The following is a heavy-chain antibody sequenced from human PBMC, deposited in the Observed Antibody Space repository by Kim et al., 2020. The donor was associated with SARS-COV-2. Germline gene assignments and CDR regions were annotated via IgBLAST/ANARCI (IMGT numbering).Heavy chain of an antibody. CDR1: GYSFTNHA. D-gene: IGHD2-8*01. Sequence: AAVKVSCRGSGYSFTNHAINWARQAPGQGLEWMGWIDTSTGTPTYAQGFTGRFVFSLDTSVTTAYLQITSLKTEDTALYFCARDHCTNTSCFDPWGQGTLLPVSS. CDR2: IDTSTGTP. CDR3: ARDHCTNTSCFDP. V-gene: IGHV7-4-1*02. J-gene: IGHJ5*02.